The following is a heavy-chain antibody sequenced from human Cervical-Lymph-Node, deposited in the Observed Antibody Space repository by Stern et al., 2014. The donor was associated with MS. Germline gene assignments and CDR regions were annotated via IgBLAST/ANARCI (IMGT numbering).Heavy chain of an antibody. V-gene: IGHV3-15*01. CDR3: TTPFITVLRGVRKHV. CDR2: IQSETDGGTT. Sequence: QLVQSGGGLVKPGGSLRLSCAVSGFTFNNAWMTWVRQAPGRGLEWVGRIQSETDGGTTDDAAPVKGRFIISRETTKNTLYLHMNSLKIEDTAVYYCTTPFITVLRGVRKHVWGQGTTVTVSS. CDR1: GFTFNNAW. J-gene: IGHJ6*02. D-gene: IGHD3-10*01.